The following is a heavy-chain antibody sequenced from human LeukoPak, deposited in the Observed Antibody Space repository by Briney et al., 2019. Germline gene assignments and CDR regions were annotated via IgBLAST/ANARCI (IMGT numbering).Heavy chain of an antibody. J-gene: IGHJ6*02. CDR2: IYYSGST. V-gene: IGHV4-59*01. CDR1: GVSISSYY. D-gene: IGHD3-9*01. Sequence: SETLSLTCTVSGVSISSYYWSWIRQPPGKGLEWIGYIYYSGSTNYNPSLKSRVTISVDTSKNQFSLKLSSVTAADTAVYYCARGHYDILTGYYFYYYGMDVWGQGTTVTVSS. CDR3: ARGHYDILTGYYFYYYGMDV.